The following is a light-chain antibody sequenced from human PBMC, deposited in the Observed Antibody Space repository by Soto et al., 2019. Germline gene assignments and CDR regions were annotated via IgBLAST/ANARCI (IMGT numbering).Light chain of an antibody. CDR3: QQRSKWIT. Sequence: EIVLTQSPDTLSLSALERATLSCRASQSVSSYLAWYQQKPGQAPRLLIYDASNRATGIPARFSGSGSGTDFTLTISSLEPEDFAVYYCQQRSKWITFGQGTRLEI. CDR1: QSVSSY. V-gene: IGKV3-11*01. J-gene: IGKJ5*01. CDR2: DAS.